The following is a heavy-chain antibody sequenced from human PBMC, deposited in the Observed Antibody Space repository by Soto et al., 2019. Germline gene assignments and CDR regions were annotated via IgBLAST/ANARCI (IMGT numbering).Heavy chain of an antibody. D-gene: IGHD4-17*01. CDR1: GGTFSSYA. CDR2: IIPIFGTA. V-gene: IGHV1-69*12. CDR3: ASAGGDYGGNRWYFDY. J-gene: IGHJ4*02. Sequence: QVQLVQSGAEVKKPGSSVKVSCKASGGTFSSYAISWVRQAPGQGLEWMGGIIPIFGTANYAQKFQGRVTITADESTRTADMELSSLRSEDTAVYYCASAGGDYGGNRWYFDYWGQGTLVTVSS.